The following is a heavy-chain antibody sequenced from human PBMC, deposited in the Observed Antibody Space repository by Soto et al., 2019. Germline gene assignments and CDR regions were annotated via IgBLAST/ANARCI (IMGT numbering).Heavy chain of an antibody. CDR1: GGSFSGYY. V-gene: IGHV4-34*01. CDR3: ARGSLYYDFWSGHRQHNWFHP. J-gene: IGHJ5*02. CDR2: INHSGST. D-gene: IGHD3-3*01. Sequence: SETLSLTCAVYGGSFSGYYWSWIRQPPGKGLEWIGEINHSGSTNYNPSLKSRVTISVDTSKNQFSLKLSSVTAADTAVYYCARGSLYYDFWSGHRQHNWFHPWGQGTLVTVSS.